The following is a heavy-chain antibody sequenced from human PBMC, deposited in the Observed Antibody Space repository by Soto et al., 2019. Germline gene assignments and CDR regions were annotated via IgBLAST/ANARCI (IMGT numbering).Heavy chain of an antibody. Sequence: PGGSLRLSCAASGLTFSSYAMTWVRQAPGKGLEWVSSISGSDGTTYYAGSVKGRFTISRDNSKNTLYLQMNSLRVEDTAMYYCAKYCGGDCYNVFDIWGQGTMVTVSS. CDR2: ISGSDGTT. CDR1: GLTFSSYA. D-gene: IGHD2-21*02. V-gene: IGHV3-23*01. CDR3: AKYCGGDCYNVFDI. J-gene: IGHJ3*02.